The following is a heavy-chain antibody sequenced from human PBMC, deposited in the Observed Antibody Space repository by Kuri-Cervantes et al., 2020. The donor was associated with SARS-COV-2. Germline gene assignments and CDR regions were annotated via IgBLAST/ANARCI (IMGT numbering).Heavy chain of an antibody. CDR3: ARGREGVVPATILGLGYFLYFSMDV. CDR2: INHSGST. D-gene: IGHD2-2*01. CDR1: GGSFSGYY. V-gene: IGHV4-34*01. J-gene: IGHJ6*03. Sequence: SETLSLTCAVFGGSFSGYYWSWIRQSPGKGLEWIGKINHSGSTNYNPSLSSRVTISVDMSENQFSLRLSSVTAADTAMYYCARGREGVVPATILGLGYFLYFSMDVWGKGTSVTVSS.